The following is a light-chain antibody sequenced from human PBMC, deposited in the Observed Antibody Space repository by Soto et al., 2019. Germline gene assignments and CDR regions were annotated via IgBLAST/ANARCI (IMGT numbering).Light chain of an antibody. CDR1: QTISSY. Sequence: DIQMTQSPSSLSASLVYTVTIPFRASQTISSYLNWYQQKPGKAPKLLIYVASSLQGGVPSRFSGSGSGTDFTLTIGSLQPDDFATYYCQQSYSTPITFGQGTRLEIK. J-gene: IGKJ5*01. V-gene: IGKV1-39*01. CDR2: VAS. CDR3: QQSYSTPIT.